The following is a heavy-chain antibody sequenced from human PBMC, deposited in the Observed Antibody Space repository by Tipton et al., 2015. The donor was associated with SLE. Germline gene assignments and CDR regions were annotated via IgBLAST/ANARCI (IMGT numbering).Heavy chain of an antibody. CDR2: IYYSGST. CDR1: GGSISSYY. Sequence: LRLSCTVSGGSISSYYWSWIRQHPGKGLEWIGYIYYSGSTYYNPSLKSRVTISVDTSKNQFSLKLSSVTAADTAVYYCARALGYYDSSGYYPYYFDYWGQGTLVTVSS. J-gene: IGHJ4*02. CDR3: ARALGYYDSSGYYPYYFDY. D-gene: IGHD3-22*01. V-gene: IGHV4-31*02.